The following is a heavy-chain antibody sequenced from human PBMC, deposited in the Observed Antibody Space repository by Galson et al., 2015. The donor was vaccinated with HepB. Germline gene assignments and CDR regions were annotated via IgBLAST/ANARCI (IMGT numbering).Heavy chain of an antibody. J-gene: IGHJ3*02. V-gene: IGHV3-30*04. CDR1: GFTFSNYI. CDR2: ISDDGSNK. CDR3: VRDGPNGGYSYGQLRPDAFDI. D-gene: IGHD5-18*01. Sequence: LRLSCAASGFTFSNYIMHWVRQAPGKGLGWVSFISDDGSNKDYADSVKGRFTISRDNSKNTLYLQMNSLRGDDTAVYYCVRDGPNGGYSYGQLRPDAFDIWGQGTLVTVSS.